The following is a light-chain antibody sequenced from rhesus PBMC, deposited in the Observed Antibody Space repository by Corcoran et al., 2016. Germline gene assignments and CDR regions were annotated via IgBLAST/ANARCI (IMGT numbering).Light chain of an antibody. V-gene: IGKV1-25*02. CDR1: QGISNY. J-gene: IGKJ1*01. CDR3: QQYYSAPWT. Sequence: DIQMTQSPSSLSASVGDRVTITCRASQGISNYLAWYQQKPGETTKLLIYAATGFQSGIPSRFSGSGSGTDFTLTISSLQSEDFATYYCQQYYSAPWTFGQGTRVEIK. CDR2: AAT.